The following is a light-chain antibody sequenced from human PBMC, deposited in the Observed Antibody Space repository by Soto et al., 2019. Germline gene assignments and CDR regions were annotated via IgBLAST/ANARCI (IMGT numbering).Light chain of an antibody. CDR1: QSVNKH. J-gene: IGKJ1*01. V-gene: IGKV3-11*01. Sequence: EIVLTQSPATLSVSPGEIATLSFRASQSVNKHLAWYQHKPGQAPRLLIYETSNRATGIPDRFSGSGSGTDFTLNITRLEPEDSAVYYCLQHSGTSPKTFGQGTKVDIK. CDR2: ETS. CDR3: LQHSGTSPKT.